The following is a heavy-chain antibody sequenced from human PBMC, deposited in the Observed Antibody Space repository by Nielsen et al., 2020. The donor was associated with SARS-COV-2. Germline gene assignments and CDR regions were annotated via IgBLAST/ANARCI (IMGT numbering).Heavy chain of an antibody. D-gene: IGHD1-1*01. CDR2: INTKTGKS. CDR3: VRGTEGYYGMDV. J-gene: IGHJ6*02. CDR1: GGTFSSYA. V-gene: IGHV7-4-1*01. Sequence: ASVKVSCKASGGTFSSYAISWVRQAPGQGLEWMGWINTKTGKSAYAQGFTGRFVFSFDTSVSTAYLQTSSLQADDTATYYCVRGTEGYYGMDVWGQGTTVTVSS.